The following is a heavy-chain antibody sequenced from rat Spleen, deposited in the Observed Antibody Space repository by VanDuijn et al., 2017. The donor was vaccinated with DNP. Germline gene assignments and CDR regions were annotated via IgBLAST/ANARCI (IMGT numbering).Heavy chain of an antibody. CDR3: AKGPNYGGWSDYFDY. Sequence: EVKLVESGGGLVQPGRSLKLSCAASGFNFNDYWMGWVRQAPGKGLEWIGEINKDSIAINYIPSLKEKITISRDNAQNTLYLQMSKLGSEETAIYYCAKGPNYGGWSDYFDYWGQGVMVTVSS. J-gene: IGHJ2*01. V-gene: IGHV4-2*01. D-gene: IGHD1-11*01. CDR2: INKDSIAI. CDR1: GFNFNDYW.